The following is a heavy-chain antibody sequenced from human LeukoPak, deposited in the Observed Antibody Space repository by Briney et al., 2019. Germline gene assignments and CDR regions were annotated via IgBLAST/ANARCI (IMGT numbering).Heavy chain of an antibody. J-gene: IGHJ2*01. CDR1: GGSISSYY. CDR3: ARDGVGVPAVEYWYFDL. D-gene: IGHD2-2*01. Sequence: SETLSLTCTVSGGSISSYYWSWIRQPPGKGLEWIGYIYYSGSTNYNPSLKSRVTISVDTSKNQFSLKLSSVTAADTAVYYCARDGVGVPAVEYWYFDLWGRGTLVTVSS. V-gene: IGHV4-59*01. CDR2: IYYSGST.